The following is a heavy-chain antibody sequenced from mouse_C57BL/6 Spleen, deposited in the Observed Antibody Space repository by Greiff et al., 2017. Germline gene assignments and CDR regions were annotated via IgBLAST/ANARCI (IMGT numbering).Heavy chain of an antibody. CDR3: ARGGYGSSYGYWYFDV. D-gene: IGHD1-1*01. J-gene: IGHJ1*03. V-gene: IGHV1-82*01. CDR1: GYAFSSSW. CDR2: IYPGDGDT. Sequence: QVQLQQSGPELVKPGASVKISCKASGYAFSSSWMNWVKQRPGKGLEWIGRIYPGDGDTNYNGKFKGKATLTADKSSSTAYMQLSSLTSEDSAVYYCARGGYGSSYGYWYFDVWGTGTTVTVSS.